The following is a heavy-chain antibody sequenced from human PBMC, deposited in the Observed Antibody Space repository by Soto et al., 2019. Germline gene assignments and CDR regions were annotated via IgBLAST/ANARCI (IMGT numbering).Heavy chain of an antibody. V-gene: IGHV4-59*01. Sequence: SETLSLTCTVSGGSISSYYWSWIRQPPGKGLEWIGYIYYSGSTNYNPSLKSRVTISVDTSKNQFSLKLSSVTAADTAVYYCARDIAGSWFDPWGQGTLVIVSS. J-gene: IGHJ5*02. CDR1: GGSISSYY. D-gene: IGHD1-26*01. CDR3: ARDIAGSWFDP. CDR2: IYYSGST.